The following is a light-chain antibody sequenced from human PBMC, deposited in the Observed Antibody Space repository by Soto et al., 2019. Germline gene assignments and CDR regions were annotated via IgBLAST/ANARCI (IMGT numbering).Light chain of an antibody. J-gene: IGKJ1*01. V-gene: IGKV3-20*01. CDR2: DAS. CDR1: QSVSSSY. CDR3: QQYGRSPWT. Sequence: EIVLTRSPGTLSLSPGERATLSCRASQSVSSSYLAWYQQKPGQAPRLLIFDASSRATGISDRFSGSGSGTDFTLTISRLEPEDFAVYYCQQYGRSPWTFGQGTKVDIK.